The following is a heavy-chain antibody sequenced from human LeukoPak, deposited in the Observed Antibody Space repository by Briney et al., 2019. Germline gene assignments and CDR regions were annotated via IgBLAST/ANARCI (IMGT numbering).Heavy chain of an antibody. D-gene: IGHD1-1*01. V-gene: IGHV1-8*01. CDR1: GYTFTSYD. Sequence: GASVKVSCKASGYTFTSYDINWVRQATGQGLEWMGWMNPNSGNTGYAQKFQGRVTMTRNTSISTAYMELSSLRSEDTAVYYCARQLERRYYYYMDVWGKGTTVTVSS. CDR3: ARQLERRYYYYMDV. CDR2: MNPNSGNT. J-gene: IGHJ6*03.